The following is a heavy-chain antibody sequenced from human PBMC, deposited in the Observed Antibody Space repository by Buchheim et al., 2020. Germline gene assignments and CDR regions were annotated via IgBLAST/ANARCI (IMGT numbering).Heavy chain of an antibody. CDR2: IYYSGST. D-gene: IGHD3-9*01. CDR3: ARHRANYDILTGFIGNWFDP. J-gene: IGHJ5*02. CDR1: GGSISSSSYY. Sequence: QLQLQESGPGLVKPSETLSLTCTVSGGSISSSSYYWGWIRQPPGKGLEWIGSIYYSGSTYYNPSLKSRVTISVDPSKNQFPLKLSSVTAADTAVYYCARHRANYDILTGFIGNWFDPWGQGTL. V-gene: IGHV4-39*01.